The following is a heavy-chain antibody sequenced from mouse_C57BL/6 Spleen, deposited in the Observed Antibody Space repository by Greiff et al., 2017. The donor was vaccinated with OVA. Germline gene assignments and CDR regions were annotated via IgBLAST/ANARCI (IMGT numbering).Heavy chain of an antibody. CDR3: ARDDSEGFAY. V-gene: IGHV1-42*01. CDR2: INPSTGGT. Sequence: VQLQESGPELVKPGASVKISCKASGYSFTGYYMNWVKQSPEKSLEWIGEINPSTGGTTYNQKFKAKATLTVDKSSSTDYMQLKSLTSEDSAVYYCARDDSEGFAYWGQGTLVTVSA. D-gene: IGHD2-4*01. J-gene: IGHJ3*01. CDR1: GYSFTGYY.